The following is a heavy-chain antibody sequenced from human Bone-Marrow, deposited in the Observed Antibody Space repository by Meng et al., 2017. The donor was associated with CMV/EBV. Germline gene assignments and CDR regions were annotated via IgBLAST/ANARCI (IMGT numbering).Heavy chain of an antibody. Sequence: GESLKISCAASGFNFNTYSMNWVRQAPGKGLEWVANIKQDGSEKYYVDSVKGRFTISRDNARNSLYLQMNSLTVEDTAVYYCARESSTILFDYWGQGTLVTVSS. D-gene: IGHD2-21*01. CDR1: GFNFNTYS. CDR3: ARESSTILFDY. J-gene: IGHJ4*02. V-gene: IGHV3-7*01. CDR2: IKQDGSEK.